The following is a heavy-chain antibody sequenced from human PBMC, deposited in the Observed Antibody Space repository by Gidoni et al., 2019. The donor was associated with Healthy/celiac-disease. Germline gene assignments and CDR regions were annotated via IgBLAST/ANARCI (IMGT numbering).Heavy chain of an antibody. D-gene: IGHD6-13*01. CDR1: GYTFTSYY. CDR2: INPSGGST. V-gene: IGHV1-46*01. CDR3: AREYSSSVPYYYGMDV. J-gene: IGHJ6*02. Sequence: QVQLVQSGAEVKKPGASVKVSCKASGYTFTSYYMHWVRQAPGQGLEWMGIINPSGGSTSYAQKFQGRVTMTRDTSTSTVYMELSSLRSEDTAVYYCAREYSSSVPYYYGMDVWGQGTTVTVSS.